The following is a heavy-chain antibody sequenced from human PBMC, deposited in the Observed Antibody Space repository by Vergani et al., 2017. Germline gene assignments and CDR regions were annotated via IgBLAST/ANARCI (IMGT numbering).Heavy chain of an antibody. CDR3: AKGALIGYYYDTSGYGP. Sequence: EVQLLESGGGLVQPGGSLRLSCVASGFTFSSYAMSWVRQAPGKGLEWVSVISGRGGSTYYADSVKGRFTISRDNSKNTLYLQMNSLRAEDTAVYYCAKGALIGYYYDTSGYGPWGQGTLVTVSS. CDR2: ISGRGGST. CDR1: GFTFSSYA. D-gene: IGHD3-22*01. V-gene: IGHV3-23*01. J-gene: IGHJ5*02.